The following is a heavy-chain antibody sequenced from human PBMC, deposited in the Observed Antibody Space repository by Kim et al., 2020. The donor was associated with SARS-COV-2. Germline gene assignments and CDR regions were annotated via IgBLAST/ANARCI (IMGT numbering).Heavy chain of an antibody. Sequence: SETLSLTCTVSGASISTHYWTWIRQPPGKGLERIGFIYYTGSTSYTPSLQSRVTMSLDMSKNRFSLRLSSVTAADTAVYYCARGTGYFKDFDNWGQGTLVTVSS. J-gene: IGHJ4*02. CDR3: ARGTGYFKDFDN. CDR2: IYYTGST. D-gene: IGHD3-9*01. CDR1: GASISTHY. V-gene: IGHV4-59*11.